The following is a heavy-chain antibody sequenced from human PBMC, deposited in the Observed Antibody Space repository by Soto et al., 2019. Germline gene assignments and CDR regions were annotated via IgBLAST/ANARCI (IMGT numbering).Heavy chain of an antibody. CDR3: AKDQVAAAGPVDY. D-gene: IGHD6-13*01. CDR2: ISSSGGSI. J-gene: IGHJ4*02. Sequence: RVRQDTGKGLEWVSSISSSGGSIYYADSVKGRFTISRDNSKNTLYLQMNSLRAEDTAVYYCAKDQVAAAGPVDYWGQRTLVIVS. V-gene: IGHV3-23*01.